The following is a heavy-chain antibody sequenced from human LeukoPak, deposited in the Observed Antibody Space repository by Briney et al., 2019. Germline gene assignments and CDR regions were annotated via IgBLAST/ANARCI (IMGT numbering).Heavy chain of an antibody. CDR3: ARHPGWTYCSSTSCSSYYFDY. D-gene: IGHD2-2*01. J-gene: IGHJ4*02. V-gene: IGHV5-10-1*01. Sequence: GESLKFSCRGFGYSFTSYWIGWVRRFPGKGLEGMGRFDPSDSYTNYSPSFQGHVTISADKSISTAYLQWSSLKASDTAMYYCARHPGWTYCSSTSCSSYYFDYWGQGTLVTVSS. CDR2: FDPSDSYT. CDR1: GYSFTSYW.